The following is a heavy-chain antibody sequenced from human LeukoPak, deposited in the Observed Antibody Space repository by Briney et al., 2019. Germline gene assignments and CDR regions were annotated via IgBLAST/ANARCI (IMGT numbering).Heavy chain of an antibody. Sequence: PGGSLRLSCAASGFTFSSYSMNWVRQAPGMGLEWVSSISVSSSYKHYADSVKGRFTISRDNAKNSLYLQMNSLRAEDTAVYYCARIGYSSSTFDYWGQGTLVTVSS. V-gene: IGHV3-21*01. CDR2: ISVSSSYK. D-gene: IGHD6-6*01. J-gene: IGHJ4*02. CDR3: ARIGYSSSTFDY. CDR1: GFTFSSYS.